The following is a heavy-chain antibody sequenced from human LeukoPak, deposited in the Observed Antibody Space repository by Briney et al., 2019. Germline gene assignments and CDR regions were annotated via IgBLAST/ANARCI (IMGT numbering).Heavy chain of an antibody. CDR2: INHSGST. V-gene: IGHV4-34*01. Sequence: SETLSLTCAVYGGSFSGYYWSWIRQPPGEGLEWIGEINHSGSTNYNPSLKSRVTISVDTSKNQFSLKLSSVTAADTAVYYCASMVRGVINRYYYYMDVWGKGTTVTVSS. J-gene: IGHJ6*03. D-gene: IGHD3-10*01. CDR1: GGSFSGYY. CDR3: ASMVRGVINRYYYYMDV.